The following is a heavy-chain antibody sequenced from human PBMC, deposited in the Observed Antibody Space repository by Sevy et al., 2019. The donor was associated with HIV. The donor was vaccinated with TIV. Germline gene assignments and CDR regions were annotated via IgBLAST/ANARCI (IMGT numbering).Heavy chain of an antibody. Sequence: ATVKVSCKASGGTFSSYAINWVRQAPGQGLERMGGFVALFRTSHYSQKFQGRVTISADESSNTAYMDLSSLTSEDTAVYYCAIRGNWNGRGDVWGQGTTVTVSS. CDR1: GGTFSSYA. J-gene: IGHJ6*02. V-gene: IGHV1-69*13. CDR2: FVALFRTS. D-gene: IGHD1-1*01. CDR3: AIRGNWNGRGDV.